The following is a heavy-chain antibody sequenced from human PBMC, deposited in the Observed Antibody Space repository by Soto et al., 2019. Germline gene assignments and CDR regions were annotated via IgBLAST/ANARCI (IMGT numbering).Heavy chain of an antibody. J-gene: IGHJ4*02. D-gene: IGHD6-13*01. Sequence: EVQLVESGGGLVQPGGSLRLSCAASGFTVSSNAMSWVRQAPGKGLEWVSVIHSGGSTYYADYVKGRFTISRDNSKNTLFFQMNGMRAEDTALYYCARGVAPGTAAPDYWGQGTLVIVSS. V-gene: IGHV3-66*01. CDR1: GFTVSSNA. CDR2: IHSGGST. CDR3: ARGVAPGTAAPDY.